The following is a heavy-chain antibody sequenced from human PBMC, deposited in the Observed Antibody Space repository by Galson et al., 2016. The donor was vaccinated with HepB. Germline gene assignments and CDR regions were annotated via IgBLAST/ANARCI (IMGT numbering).Heavy chain of an antibody. V-gene: IGHV1-18*01. CDR3: ARFVGDSPPWSYPPHDPYSFGMDD. CDR1: GYTFNRFG. J-gene: IGHJ6*04. CDR2: ISCYNGDT. Sequence: SVKVSCKASGYTFNRFGVTWVRQAPGQGLQWLGWISCYNGDTNYAQNFQGRVTVTKDPSTTTVYMEMTSLRSDDTAVYFCARFVGDSPPWSYPPHDPYSFGMDDWGEGTTVTVSS. D-gene: IGHD3-16*01.